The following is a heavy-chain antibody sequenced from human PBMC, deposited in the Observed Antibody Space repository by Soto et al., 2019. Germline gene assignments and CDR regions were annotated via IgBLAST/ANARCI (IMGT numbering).Heavy chain of an antibody. CDR2: ISQSGNT. CDR1: SLSLSGYY. CDR3: ARDEQGRGMDV. V-gene: IGHV4-34*01. J-gene: IGHJ6*02. Sequence: SETLYLTCSIYSLSLSGYYWILLRPPPGKGLEWIGEISQSGNTNYSPSLKSRVSISIDTSKKQFSLNLASVSAADTAVYYCARDEQGRGMDVWGQGTTVNVS.